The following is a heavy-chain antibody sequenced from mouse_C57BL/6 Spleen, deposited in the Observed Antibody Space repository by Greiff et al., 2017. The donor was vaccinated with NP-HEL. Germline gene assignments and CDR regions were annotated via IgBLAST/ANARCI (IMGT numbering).Heavy chain of an antibody. V-gene: IGHV1-31*01. Sequence: VQLKESGPELVKPGASVKISCKASGYSFTGYYMHWVKQSHGNILDWIGYIYPYNGVSSYNQKFKGKATLTVDKSSSTAYMELRSLTSEDSAVYYCARTYDYGSSYYAMDYWGQGTSVTVSS. CDR2: IYPYNGVS. CDR3: ARTYDYGSSYYAMDY. D-gene: IGHD1-1*01. J-gene: IGHJ4*01. CDR1: GYSFTGYY.